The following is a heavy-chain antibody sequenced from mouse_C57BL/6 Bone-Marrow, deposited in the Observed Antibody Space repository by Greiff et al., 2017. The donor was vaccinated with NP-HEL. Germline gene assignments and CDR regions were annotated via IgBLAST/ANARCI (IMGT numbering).Heavy chain of an antibody. J-gene: IGHJ2*01. V-gene: IGHV1-69*01. Sequence: QVQLKQPGAELVMPGASVKLSCKASGYTFTSYWMHWVKQRPGQGLEWIGEIEPSDSYTNYNQKFKGKSTLTVDKSSSTAYMQLSSLTSEDSAVYYCARSGTTVVAKGDYFDYWGQGTTLTVSS. CDR3: ARSGTTVVAKGDYFDY. D-gene: IGHD1-1*01. CDR2: IEPSDSYT. CDR1: GYTFTSYW.